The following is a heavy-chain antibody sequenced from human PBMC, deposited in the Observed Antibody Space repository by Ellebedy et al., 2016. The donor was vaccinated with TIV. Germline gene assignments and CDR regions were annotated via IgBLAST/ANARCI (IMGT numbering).Heavy chain of an antibody. V-gene: IGHV5-51*01. J-gene: IGHJ4*02. CDR2: IYPHDSHT. D-gene: IGHD2-15*01. Sequence: GESLKISCRGSGYSFADYWIGWVRQIPGKGLEWMGIIYPHDSHTRQSTSFQGQVTLSVDKSLNTAYLQWSSLTAPDSGIYYGARRGGSSSPAPFDFWGQGTLLTVSS. CDR3: ARRGGSSSPAPFDF. CDR1: GYSFADYW.